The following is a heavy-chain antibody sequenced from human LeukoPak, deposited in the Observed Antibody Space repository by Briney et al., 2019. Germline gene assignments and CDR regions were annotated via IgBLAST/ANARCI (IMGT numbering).Heavy chain of an antibody. CDR1: GGSISSYY. CDR2: IYSSGST. Sequence: SETLSLTCTVSGGSISSYYWSWIRQPAGKGLEWIGRIYSSGSTNYNPSLKSRVTMSVDTSQNQFYLKLSSVTAADTAVYYCARGYDGSGYYYRNWYFDLWGRGTLVTVSS. V-gene: IGHV4-4*07. CDR3: ARGYDGSGYYYRNWYFDL. D-gene: IGHD3-22*01. J-gene: IGHJ2*01.